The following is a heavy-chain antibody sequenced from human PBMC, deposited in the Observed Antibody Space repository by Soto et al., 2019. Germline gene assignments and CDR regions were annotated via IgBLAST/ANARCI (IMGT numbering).Heavy chain of an antibody. D-gene: IGHD5-12*01. CDR1: GASVSSAEHY. CDR2: TYYSGGS. Sequence: QVQLQESGPGLLKASQTLSLTCTFSGASVSSAEHYWSWIRQPPGKGLEWIGYTYYSGGSYYNASLQRRVSISVDTSQNQFSLKLTSVTAADTAVYYCARLSGYDPAGAADKWGPGILVSVSS. V-gene: IGHV4-30-4*01. CDR3: ARLSGYDPAGAADK. J-gene: IGHJ4*02.